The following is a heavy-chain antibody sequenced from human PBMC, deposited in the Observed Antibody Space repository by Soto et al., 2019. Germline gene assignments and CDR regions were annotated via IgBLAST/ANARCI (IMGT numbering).Heavy chain of an antibody. CDR3: AKYGSGSSLLYYFDY. Sequence: PGGSLRLSCAASGFTFSSYTMHWVRQTPGKGLEWVAHISYDGGDKYYADSVKGRFTISRDNSKNTLYLQMNTLRADDTAVYYCAKYGSGSSLLYYFDYWGQGTLVTVSS. CDR1: GFTFSSYT. CDR2: ISYDGGDK. V-gene: IGHV3-30-3*02. J-gene: IGHJ4*02. D-gene: IGHD3-10*01.